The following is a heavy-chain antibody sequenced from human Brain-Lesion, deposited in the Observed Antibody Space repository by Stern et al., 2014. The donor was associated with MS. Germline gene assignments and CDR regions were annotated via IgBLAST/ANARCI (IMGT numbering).Heavy chain of an antibody. D-gene: IGHD1-26*01. CDR3: ARHDSVPRPSQLYSARDRGPGYFDY. V-gene: IGHV4-39*01. Sequence: ESGPGLVKPSETLSLTCTVSGVSISSSTYYWAWIRQPPGKGLEWIGNIYYSGFTYYNPSLKSRVTISVDMSKNQFSLKLSSVTAADTAIYYCARHDSVPRPSQLYSARDRGPGYFDYWGQGTLVTVSS. CDR2: IYYSGFT. CDR1: GVSISSSTYY. J-gene: IGHJ4*02.